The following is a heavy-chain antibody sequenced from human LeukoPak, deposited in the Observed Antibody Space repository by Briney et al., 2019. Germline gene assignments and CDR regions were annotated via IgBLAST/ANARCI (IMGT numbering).Heavy chain of an antibody. J-gene: IGHJ5*02. V-gene: IGHV4-34*01. D-gene: IGHD3-3*01. CDR1: GRSFSGYY. CDR3: ARGNYDFWSVLRSNWFDP. Sequence: SETLSLTCAVYGRSFSGYYWSWIRQPPGKGLEWIGEINHSGSTNYNPSLKSRVTISVDTSKNQFSLKLGSVTAADTAVYYCARGNYDFWSVLRSNWFDPWGQGTLVTVSS. CDR2: INHSGST.